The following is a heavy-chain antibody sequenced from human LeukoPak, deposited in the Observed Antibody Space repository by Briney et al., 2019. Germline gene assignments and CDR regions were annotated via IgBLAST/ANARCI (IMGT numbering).Heavy chain of an antibody. CDR1: GGSISSGGYY. D-gene: IGHD5-24*01. Sequence: PSQNLSLTCTVSGGSISSGGYYWSWIRQPPGKGLEWIGYIYHSGSTYYDPSLKSRVTISVDTSKNQFSLKLSSVTAADTAVYYCAKPMATFSKDAFDIWGQGTMVTVSS. V-gene: IGHV4-30-2*01. CDR2: IYHSGST. CDR3: AKPMATFSKDAFDI. J-gene: IGHJ3*02.